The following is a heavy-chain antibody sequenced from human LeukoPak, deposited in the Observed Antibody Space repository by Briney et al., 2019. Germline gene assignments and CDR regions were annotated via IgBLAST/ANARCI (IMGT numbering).Heavy chain of an antibody. CDR3: ARVPITMVRGAIPYYFDY. V-gene: IGHV3-53*01. D-gene: IGHD3-10*01. J-gene: IGHJ4*02. CDR1: GFTVSSNY. CDR2: IYSGGST. Sequence: GGSLRLSCAASGFTVSSNYMSWVRQAPGKGLEWVSVIYSGGSTYYADSVKGRFTISRDNSKNTLYLQMNSLRAEDTAVYYCARVPITMVRGAIPYYFDYWGQGTLVTVSS.